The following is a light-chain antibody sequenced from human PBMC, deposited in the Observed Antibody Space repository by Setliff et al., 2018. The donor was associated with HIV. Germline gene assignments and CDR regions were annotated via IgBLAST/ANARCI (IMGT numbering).Light chain of an antibody. V-gene: IGLV2-14*01. J-gene: IGLJ1*01. CDR1: SSDVGNYNY. CDR3: SSYTGRSTFV. Sequence: QSALTQPASVSRSTGQSITISCTGISSDVGNYNYVSWYKENPGKAPKLMIYDVSKRPSGVSNRFSGSKSGNTASLTISGLQAEDEADYHFSSYTGRSTFVFGTATKVTVL. CDR2: DVS.